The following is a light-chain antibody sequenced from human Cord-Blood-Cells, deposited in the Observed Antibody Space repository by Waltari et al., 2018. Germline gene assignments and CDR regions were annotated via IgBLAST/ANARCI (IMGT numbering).Light chain of an antibody. J-gene: IGLJ3*02. CDR2: EGS. V-gene: IGLV2-23*01. CDR1: SSDCGSTNL. Sequence: QSAPPQPASASGSPGQSLTISCTGTSSDCGSTNLLSWYQQHPGKAPKLMIYEGSKRPSGVSNRFSGSKSGNTASLTIAGLQAEDEADYYCCSYAGSSTWVFGGGTKLTVL. CDR3: CSYAGSSTWV.